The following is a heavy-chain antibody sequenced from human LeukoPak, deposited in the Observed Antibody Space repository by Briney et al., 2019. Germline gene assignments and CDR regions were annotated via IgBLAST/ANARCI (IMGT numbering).Heavy chain of an antibody. D-gene: IGHD3-9*01. CDR3: ARISHFDWFFDY. V-gene: IGHV2-70*04. CDR1: GFSLTTGGMR. Sequence: SGPRLVNPTQTLTLTCTFSGFSLTTGGMRVNWIRQPPGKALEWLARIDWDDDKFYSTSLRTRLTISKDTSKNQVVLTMTNMDPVDTATYYCARISHFDWFFDYWGQGILVTVSS. CDR2: IDWDDDK. J-gene: IGHJ4*02.